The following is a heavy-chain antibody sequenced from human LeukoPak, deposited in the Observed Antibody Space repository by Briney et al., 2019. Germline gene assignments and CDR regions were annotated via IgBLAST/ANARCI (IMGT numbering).Heavy chain of an antibody. D-gene: IGHD5-12*01. CDR1: GFTFSSYA. V-gene: IGHV3-23*01. CDR3: AYTSGYDFSSYYYYYMDV. CDR2: ISDSGGST. J-gene: IGHJ6*03. Sequence: GGSLRLSCAASGFTFSSYAMSWVRQAPGKGLEWVSAISDSGGSTYYADSVKGRFTISRDNSKNTLYLQMNSLSAEDTAVYYCAYTSGYDFSSYYYYYMDVWGKGTTVTVSS.